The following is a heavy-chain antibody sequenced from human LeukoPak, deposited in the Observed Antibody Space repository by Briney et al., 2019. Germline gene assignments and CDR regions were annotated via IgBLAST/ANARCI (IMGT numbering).Heavy chain of an antibody. D-gene: IGHD7-27*01. CDR2: INPNSGGT. J-gene: IGHJ4*02. V-gene: IGHV1-2*02. CDR1: GYTFKNYG. CDR3: ARTRLATGEGYLDY. Sequence: WASVKVSCKASGYTFKNYGFSWVRQAPGQGLEWMGWINPNSGGTNYAQKFQGRVTMTRDTSINIAYMELSRLRSDDTAVYYCARTRLATGEGYLDYWGQGTLVTVSS.